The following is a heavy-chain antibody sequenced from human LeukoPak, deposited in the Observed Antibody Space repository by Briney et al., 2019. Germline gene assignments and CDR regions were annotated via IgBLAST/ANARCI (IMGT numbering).Heavy chain of an antibody. CDR2: IRSKANSYAR. CDR3: TTFGIVDDY. V-gene: IGHV3-73*01. J-gene: IGHJ4*02. Sequence: GGSLRLSCAASGFTFSGSGMHWVRQASGRGLEWVGGIRSKANSYARVYAASVKGRFTISRDDSKNTAYLQMNSLKTEDTAIYYCTTFGIVDDYWGQGTLVTVSS. D-gene: IGHD3-22*01. CDR1: GFTFSGSG.